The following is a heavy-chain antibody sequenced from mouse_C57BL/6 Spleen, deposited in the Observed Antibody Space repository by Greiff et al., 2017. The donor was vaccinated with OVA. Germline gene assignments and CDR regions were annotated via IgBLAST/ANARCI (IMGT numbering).Heavy chain of an antibody. CDR1: GYTFTDYN. J-gene: IGHJ1*03. D-gene: IGHD3-2*02. CDR2: INPNNGGT. CDR3: AREDRGYDWYFDV. V-gene: IGHV1-18*01. Sequence: VHVKQSGPELVKPGASVKIPCKASGYTFTDYNMDWVKQSHGKSLEWIGDINPNNGGTIYNQKFKGKATLTVDKSSSTAYMELRSLTSEDTAVYYCAREDRGYDWYFDVWGTGTTVTVSS.